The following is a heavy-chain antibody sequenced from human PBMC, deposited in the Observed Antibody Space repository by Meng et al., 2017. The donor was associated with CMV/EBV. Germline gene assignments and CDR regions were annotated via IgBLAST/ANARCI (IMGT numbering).Heavy chain of an antibody. CDR1: GFTFSSYS. D-gene: IGHD3-10*01. J-gene: IGHJ4*02. V-gene: IGHV3-7*01. CDR2: IKHDGSEK. CDR3: ARAGVLVWFRDPVGPDY. Sequence: GESLKISCAASGFTFSSYSMSWVRQAPGKGLEWVANIKHDGSEKYYVDSVKGRFTISRDNAKNSLYLQMNSLRAEDTAVYYCARAGVLVWFRDPVGPDYWGQGTLVT.